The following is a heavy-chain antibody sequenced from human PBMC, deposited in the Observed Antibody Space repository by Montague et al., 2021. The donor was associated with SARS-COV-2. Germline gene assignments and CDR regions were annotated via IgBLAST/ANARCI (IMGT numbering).Heavy chain of an antibody. CDR1: GGSISSYY. CDR3: ARGGESSLLERPIDY. V-gene: IGHV4-59*01. CDR2: TYYSGST. J-gene: IGHJ4*02. D-gene: IGHD3-16*01. Sequence: SETLSLTCTVSGGSISSYYWSWIRQPPGKGLEWIGYTYYSGSTNYNPSLKSRVTISVDTSKNQFSLKLSSVTAADTAVYYCARGGESSLLERPIDYWGQGTLVTVSS.